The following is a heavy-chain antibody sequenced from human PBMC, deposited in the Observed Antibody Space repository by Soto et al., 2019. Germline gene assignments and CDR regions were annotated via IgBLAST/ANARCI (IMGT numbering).Heavy chain of an antibody. CDR3: ARQRTENSSGWYSLFSG. Sequence: SETLSLTCTVSGGSIISSSYYWGWIRQPPGKGLEWIGSIYYSESTYYNPSLKSRVTFSIDTSKNQFSLKLSSVTAADTAVYYCARQRTENSSGWYSLFSGWGQGILVTVSS. J-gene: IGHJ4*02. V-gene: IGHV4-39*01. D-gene: IGHD6-19*01. CDR1: GGSIISSSYY. CDR2: IYYSEST.